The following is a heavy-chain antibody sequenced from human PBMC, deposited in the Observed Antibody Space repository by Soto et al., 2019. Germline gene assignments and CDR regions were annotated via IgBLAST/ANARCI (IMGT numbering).Heavy chain of an antibody. V-gene: IGHV3-7*01. Sequence: EVQLVESGGGLVQPGGSLRLSCAASGFTFSSYWMSWVRQAPGKGLEGVANIKQDGSEKYYVDSVKGRFTISRDNAKNSLYLQMNSLRAEDTAVYYCARYDFWSGYKGEDYYYGMDVWGQGTTVTVSS. CDR2: IKQDGSEK. J-gene: IGHJ6*02. D-gene: IGHD3-3*01. CDR1: GFTFSSYW. CDR3: ARYDFWSGYKGEDYYYGMDV.